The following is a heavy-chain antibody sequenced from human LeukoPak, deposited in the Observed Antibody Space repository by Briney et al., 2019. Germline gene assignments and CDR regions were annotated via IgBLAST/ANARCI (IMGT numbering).Heavy chain of an antibody. J-gene: IGHJ4*02. V-gene: IGHV3-66*02. CDR1: GFTVSSNY. Sequence: GGSLRLSCAASGFTVSSNYMSWVRQAPGKGLDWVSVIYSGGSTYYADSVKGRFTISRDNSKNTLYLQMNSLRAEDTAVYYCARDPRYYYGSGPNDYWGQGTLVTVSS. CDR2: IYSGGST. D-gene: IGHD3-10*01. CDR3: ARDPRYYYGSGPNDY.